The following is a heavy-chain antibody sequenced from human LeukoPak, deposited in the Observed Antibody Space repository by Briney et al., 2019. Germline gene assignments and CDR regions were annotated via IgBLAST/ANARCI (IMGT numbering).Heavy chain of an antibody. CDR2: ISYDGSNK. CDR1: GFTFSSYA. D-gene: IGHD2-2*01. V-gene: IGHV3-30-3*01. Sequence: GGSLILSCAASGFTFSSYAMHWVRQAPGKGLEWVAVISYDGSNKYYADSVKGRFTISRDNSKNTLYLQMNSLRAEDTAVYYCARAGASIVVVPAALDYWGQGTLVTVSS. CDR3: ARAGASIVVVPAALDY. J-gene: IGHJ4*02.